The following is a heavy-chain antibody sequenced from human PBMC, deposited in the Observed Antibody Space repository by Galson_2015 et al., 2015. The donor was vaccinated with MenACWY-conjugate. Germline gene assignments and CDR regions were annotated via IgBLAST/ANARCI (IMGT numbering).Heavy chain of an antibody. CDR3: ARDRGLEWLSSNWFDT. CDR1: GFTLSSYS. CDR2: IWSDGNKK. Sequence: SLRLSCAASGFTLSSYSMHWVRQSPGKGLEWVALIWSDGNKKSYVDSVRGRFNISRDNSKNTLYLQMNNLRADDTAVYYCARDRGLEWLSSNWFDTWGQGTLVTVSS. J-gene: IGHJ5*02. V-gene: IGHV3-33*01. D-gene: IGHD3-3*01.